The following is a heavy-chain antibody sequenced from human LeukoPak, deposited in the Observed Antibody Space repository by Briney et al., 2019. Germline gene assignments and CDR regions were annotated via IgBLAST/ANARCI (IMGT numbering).Heavy chain of an antibody. CDR3: AKETETTAWDY. Sequence: SETLSLTCTVSGDSISSYYWSWIRQPPGKGLEWIGYIYYSGSTNYNPSLKSRVTISVDTSKNQFSLKLSSVTAADTAVYYCAKETETTAWDYWGQGTLVTVSS. J-gene: IGHJ4*02. CDR1: GDSISSYY. CDR2: IYYSGST. D-gene: IGHD1-1*01. V-gene: IGHV4-59*01.